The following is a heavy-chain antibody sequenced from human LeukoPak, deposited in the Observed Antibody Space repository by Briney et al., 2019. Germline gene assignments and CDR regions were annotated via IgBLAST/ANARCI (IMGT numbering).Heavy chain of an antibody. CDR1: GFTFDDYA. CDR3: AKDTGSRSYLGGLDYFDH. D-gene: IGHD3-10*01. CDR2: ISWNSGSI. Sequence: GGSLRLSCAASGFTFDDYAMHWVRQAPGKGLEWVSGISWNSGSIGYADSVKGRFTISRDNAKNSLYLQMNSLRAEDTALYYCAKDTGSRSYLGGLDYFDHWGQGTLVTVSS. J-gene: IGHJ4*02. V-gene: IGHV3-9*01.